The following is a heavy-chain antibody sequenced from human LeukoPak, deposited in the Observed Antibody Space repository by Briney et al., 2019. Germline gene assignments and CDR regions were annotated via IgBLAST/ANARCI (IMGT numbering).Heavy chain of an antibody. CDR2: ISYDGSNK. Sequence: GGSLRLSCAASGFTFSSYGMHWVRQAPGKGLEWVAVISYDGSNKYYADSVKGRFTISRDSSKNTLYLQMNSLRAEDTAVYYCAKDSWDSSAHGHWWGQGTLVTVSS. CDR3: AKDSWDSSAHGHW. J-gene: IGHJ4*02. V-gene: IGHV3-30*18. D-gene: IGHD3-22*01. CDR1: GFTFSSYG.